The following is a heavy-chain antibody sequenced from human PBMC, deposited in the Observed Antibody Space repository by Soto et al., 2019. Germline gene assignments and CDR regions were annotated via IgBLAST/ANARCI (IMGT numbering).Heavy chain of an antibody. CDR3: ARRALHLEGYFDN. D-gene: IGHD3-16*01. CDR1: GGSINTENYY. J-gene: IGHJ4*02. V-gene: IGHV4-39*01. Sequence: SETLSLTCAVSGGSINTENYYWGWIRQPPGKGLEWITNFHYGGSTYYRPSLKSRLSISVDTSKNQFSLNLTSVTAADTAVYYCARRALHLEGYFDNWGQGTLVTVSS. CDR2: FHYGGST.